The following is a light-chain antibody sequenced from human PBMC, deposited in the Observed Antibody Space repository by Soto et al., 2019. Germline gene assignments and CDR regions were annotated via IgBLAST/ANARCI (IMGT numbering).Light chain of an antibody. Sequence: DIQMTQSPSSVSASVGDRVTITCRASQGISNYLAWYQHKAGKTPKLLIYGASTLQSGVPSRFSGSASGTDFTLTISSLQPEDVAIYYCQKYNGAPWTFGQGTKVEIK. V-gene: IGKV1-27*01. J-gene: IGKJ1*01. CDR1: QGISNY. CDR2: GAS. CDR3: QKYNGAPWT.